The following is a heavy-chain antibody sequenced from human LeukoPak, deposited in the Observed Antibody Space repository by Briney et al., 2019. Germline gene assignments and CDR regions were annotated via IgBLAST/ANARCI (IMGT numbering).Heavy chain of an antibody. V-gene: IGHV3-9*01. CDR1: GFTFDDYA. D-gene: IGHD3-10*01. J-gene: IGHJ4*02. CDR3: AKDQHYYGSGSYLDY. Sequence: GGSLRLSCAASGFTFDDYAMHWVRQAPGKGLEWVSGISWNSGSIGYADSVKGRFTISRDNAKNSLYLQMNSLRAEDTAVYYCAKDQHYYGSGSYLDYWGQGTLVTVSS. CDR2: ISWNSGSI.